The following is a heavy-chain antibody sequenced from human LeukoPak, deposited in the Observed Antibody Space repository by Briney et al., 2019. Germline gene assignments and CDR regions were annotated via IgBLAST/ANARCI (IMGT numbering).Heavy chain of an antibody. Sequence: GGSLRLSCAASGFTFRSYWMTWVCQAPGKGLEWVASINQDGSEHYYVDSVKGRSTISRDNAKNSLHLQMNSLRAEDTAVYYCARSIVLAGISGRWGQGTLVTVSS. J-gene: IGHJ4*02. CDR2: INQDGSEH. V-gene: IGHV3-7*01. CDR3: ARSIVLAGISGR. CDR1: GFTFRSYW. D-gene: IGHD6-6*01.